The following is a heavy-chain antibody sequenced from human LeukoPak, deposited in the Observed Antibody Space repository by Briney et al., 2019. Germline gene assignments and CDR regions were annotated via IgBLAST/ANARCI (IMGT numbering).Heavy chain of an antibody. CDR3: ARDPREWSSGWYVFDY. J-gene: IGHJ4*02. CDR1: GDSVSSNSAA. V-gene: IGHV6-1*01. Sequence: PSQTLSLTCAISGDSVSSNSAAWNWIRQSPSRGLEWLGRTYYRSKWYNDYAVSVKSRITINPDTSKNQFSLQLNSVTPEDTAVYYCARDPREWSSGWYVFDYWGQGTLVTVSS. CDR2: TYYRSKWYN. D-gene: IGHD6-19*01.